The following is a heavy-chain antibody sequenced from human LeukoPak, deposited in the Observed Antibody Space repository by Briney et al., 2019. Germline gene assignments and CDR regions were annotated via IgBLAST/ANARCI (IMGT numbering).Heavy chain of an antibody. J-gene: IGHJ4*02. CDR3: ARVFTNQNDY. Sequence: PSETLSLTCTVSGYSISSGYYWGWIRQPPGKGLEWIGSIYHSGSTYYNPSLKSRVTIPVDTSKNQFSLKLSSVTAADTAVYYCARVFTNQNDYWGQGTLVTVSS. CDR1: GYSISSGYY. CDR2: IYHSGST. D-gene: IGHD1-14*01. V-gene: IGHV4-38-2*02.